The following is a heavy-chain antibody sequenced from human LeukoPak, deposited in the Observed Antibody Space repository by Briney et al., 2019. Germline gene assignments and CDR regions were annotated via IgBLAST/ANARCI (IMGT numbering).Heavy chain of an antibody. CDR3: ARGGTVTTGDY. Sequence: GASVKVSCKASGYTFTSYSMNWVRQAPGQGLEWMGWINTYNGRATYAQNLQGRVTLTTDTSTSTAYMELRSLRSDDTAVFYCARGGTVTTGDYWGQGTLVTVSS. V-gene: IGHV1-18*01. J-gene: IGHJ4*02. CDR2: INTYNGRA. CDR1: GYTFTSYS. D-gene: IGHD4-17*01.